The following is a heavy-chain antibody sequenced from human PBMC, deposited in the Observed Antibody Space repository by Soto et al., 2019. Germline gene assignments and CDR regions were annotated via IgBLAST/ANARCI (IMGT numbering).Heavy chain of an antibody. CDR1: GYTFTSYG. J-gene: IGHJ4*02. D-gene: IGHD6-13*01. V-gene: IGHV1-18*01. CDR2: ISAYNGNT. Sequence: ASVKVSCKASGYTFTSYGISWVRQAPGQGLEWMGWISAYNGNTNYAQKLQGRVTMTTDTSTSTAYMELRSLRSDDTAVYYCARAGGVQQLDPGWDYWGQGTLVTVSS. CDR3: ARAGGVQQLDPGWDY.